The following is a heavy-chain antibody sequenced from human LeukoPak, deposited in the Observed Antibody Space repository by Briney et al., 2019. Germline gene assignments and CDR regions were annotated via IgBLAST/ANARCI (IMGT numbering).Heavy chain of an antibody. J-gene: IGHJ4*02. D-gene: IGHD4-23*01. CDR2: ISAYNGNT. CDR3: ARDPRGYGGKEYYFDY. Sequence: GASVKVSCKASGYTFTSYGISWVRQAPGQGLEWMGWISAYNGNTNYAQKLQGRVTMTTDTSTSTAYMELRSLRSDDTAVYYCARDPRGYGGKEYYFDYWGQGTLVTVSS. V-gene: IGHV1-18*01. CDR1: GYTFTSYG.